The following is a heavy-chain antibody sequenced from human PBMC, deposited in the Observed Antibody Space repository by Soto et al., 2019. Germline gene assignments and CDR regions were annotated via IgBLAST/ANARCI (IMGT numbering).Heavy chain of an antibody. V-gene: IGHV1-8*01. CDR1: GCTFTNYD. CDR3: TTARRYCSGGRCRESRSLDY. J-gene: IGHJ4*02. CDR2: MNPNSGNT. D-gene: IGHD2-15*01. Sequence: QVQLVQSGAEVKKPGASVKVSCKASGCTFTNYDIKWVRQATGQGLEWMGWMNPNSGNTGYTQKFQGRVTMTRDTSISTAYLELSSLRSEDTAVYYCTTARRYCSGGRCRESRSLDYWGQGTLVTVSS.